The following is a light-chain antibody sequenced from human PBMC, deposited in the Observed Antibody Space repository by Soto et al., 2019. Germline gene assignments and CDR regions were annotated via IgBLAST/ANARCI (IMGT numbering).Light chain of an antibody. CDR1: SSDVGVYNY. CDR3: SSYTSSSVV. Sequence: QSALTQPASVTGSSGQSITISCTGTSSDVGVYNYVSWYQHHPGKAPKLMIYDVSNRPSGVSNRFSGSKSGDTASLTISGLQAEDEADYYCSSYTSSSVVFGGGTQLTV. V-gene: IGLV2-14*03. J-gene: IGLJ2*01. CDR2: DVS.